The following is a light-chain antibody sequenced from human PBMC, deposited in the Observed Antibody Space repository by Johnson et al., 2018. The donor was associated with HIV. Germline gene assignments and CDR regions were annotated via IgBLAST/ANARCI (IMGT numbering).Light chain of an antibody. CDR2: DNN. CDR1: SYNIGNNY. V-gene: IGLV1-51*01. CDR3: GTWDSSLSGV. J-gene: IGLJ1*01. Sequence: QSVLTQPPSVSAAPGQKVTISCSGSSYNIGNNYVSWYQQFPGTAPKLLIYDNNKRPSGIPDRFSGSKSGTSATLGITGLQTGDEADYYCGTWDSSLSGVFGTGTTFTVL.